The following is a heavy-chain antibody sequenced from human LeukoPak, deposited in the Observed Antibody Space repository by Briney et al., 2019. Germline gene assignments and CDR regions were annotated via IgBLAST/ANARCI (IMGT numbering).Heavy chain of an antibody. D-gene: IGHD3-9*01. Sequence: GGSLRLSCAAPGFTFSSYAMHWVRQAPGKGLEWVAVISYDGSNKYYADSVKGRFTISRDNSKNTLYLQMNSLRAEDTAVYYCAREGGSKDILTGYLSFDYWGQGTLVTVSS. CDR2: ISYDGSNK. J-gene: IGHJ4*02. CDR1: GFTFSSYA. CDR3: AREGGSKDILTGYLSFDY. V-gene: IGHV3-30*04.